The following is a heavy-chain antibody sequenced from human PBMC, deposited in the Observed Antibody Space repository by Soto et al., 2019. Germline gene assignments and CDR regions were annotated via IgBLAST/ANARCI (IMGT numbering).Heavy chain of an antibody. Sequence: QLQLQESGSGLVKPSQTLSLTCAVSGGSISSGGYSWSWIRQPPGKGLEWIGYIYHSGSTYYNPSLQSRVTISVDRSKTQFSLKLSSVAAADTAVYYCAAGGGLPRYYWGQGTLVTVSS. J-gene: IGHJ4*02. V-gene: IGHV4-30-2*01. CDR2: IYHSGST. CDR1: GGSISSGGYS. CDR3: AAGGGLPRYY. D-gene: IGHD5-12*01.